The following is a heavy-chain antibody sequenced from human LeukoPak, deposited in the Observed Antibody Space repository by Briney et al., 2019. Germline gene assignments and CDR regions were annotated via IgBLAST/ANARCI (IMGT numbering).Heavy chain of an antibody. Sequence: PGGSLRLSCAASGSTFSSHAMHWVRQAPGKGLEWVAVISYDGSNKYYADSVKGRFTISRDNSKNTLYLQMNSLRAEDTAVYYCARDENNYYYYGMDVWGQGTTVTVSS. CDR3: ARDENNYYYYGMDV. V-gene: IGHV3-30-3*01. CDR2: ISYDGSNK. CDR1: GSTFSSHA. D-gene: IGHD1/OR15-1a*01. J-gene: IGHJ6*02.